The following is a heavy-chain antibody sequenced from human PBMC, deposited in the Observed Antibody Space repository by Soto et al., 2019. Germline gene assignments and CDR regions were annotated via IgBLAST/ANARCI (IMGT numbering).Heavy chain of an antibody. V-gene: IGHV4-61*01. D-gene: IGHD3-10*01. CDR1: GGSVRDGSYY. CDR3: ASGGSGSYLFGYYYGMDV. CDR2: IYYSGST. J-gene: IGHJ6*02. Sequence: SETLSLTCTVSGGSVRDGSYYWSWIRQPPGKGLEWIGYIYYSGSTNYNPSLKSRVTISVDTSKNQFSLKLSSVTAADTAVYYCASGGSGSYLFGYYYGMDVWGQGTTVTVSS.